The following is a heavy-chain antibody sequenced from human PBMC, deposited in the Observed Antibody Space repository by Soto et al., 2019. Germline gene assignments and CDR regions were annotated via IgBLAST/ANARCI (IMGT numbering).Heavy chain of an antibody. CDR2: IYWDDSK. J-gene: IGHJ4*02. Sequence: QITLKESGPTLVKPTQTLTLTCTFSGFSLPTDRVGVGWIRQPPGKALEWLAVIYWDDSKTYRPSLKSRLTINKNTSKNQVALTMTDRVPMDTATYYCAHAYGGRLFYWGKGTLVNV. D-gene: IGHD1-26*01. V-gene: IGHV2-5*02. CDR1: GFSLPTDRVG. CDR3: AHAYGGRLFY.